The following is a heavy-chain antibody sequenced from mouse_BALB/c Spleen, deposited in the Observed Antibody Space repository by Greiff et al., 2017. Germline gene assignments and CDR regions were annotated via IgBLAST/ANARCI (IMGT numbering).Heavy chain of an antibody. CDR1: GFTFSSYG. J-gene: IGHJ3*01. CDR2: INSNGGST. CDR3: ARDAHYGSSPAWFAY. V-gene: IGHV5-6-3*01. Sequence: EVKLVESGGGLVQPGGSLKLSCAASGFTFSSYGMSWVRQTPDKRLELVATINSNGGSTYYPDSVKGRFTISRDNAKNTLYLQMSSLKSEDTAMYYCARDAHYGSSPAWFAYWGQGTLVTVSA. D-gene: IGHD1-1*01.